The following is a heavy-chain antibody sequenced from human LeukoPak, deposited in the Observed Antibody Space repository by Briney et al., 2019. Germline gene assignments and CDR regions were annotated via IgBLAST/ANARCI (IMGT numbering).Heavy chain of an antibody. CDR2: INHSGST. D-gene: IGHD5-24*01. CDR1: GGSFSAYY. CDR3: ARGRGRDGYNFGGLPQPERRLWHDAFDI. J-gene: IGHJ3*02. Sequence: QTSETLSLTCAVYGGSFSAYYWSWIRQPPGKGLEWIGEINHSGSTNYNPSLKSRVTISVDTSKNQFSLKLSSVTAADTAVYYCARGRGRDGYNFGGLPQPERRLWHDAFDIWGQGTMVTVSS. V-gene: IGHV4-34*01.